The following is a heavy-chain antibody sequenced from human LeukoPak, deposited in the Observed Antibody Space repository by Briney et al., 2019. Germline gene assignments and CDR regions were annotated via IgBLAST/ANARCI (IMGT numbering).Heavy chain of an antibody. CDR1: GASVPIASHY. J-gene: IGHJ4*02. CDR2: IHYSGST. CDR3: TRRHDYGDKIDY. D-gene: IGHD4-23*01. Sequence: SSETLSLTCTVSGASVPIASHYWAWIRQPPGKGLEWIGSIHYSGSTYYSPSLKSRLTISGDTYKSQFSLKLTFVTAADTAVYYCTRRHDYGDKIDYWGQGTLVTVSS. V-gene: IGHV4-39*01.